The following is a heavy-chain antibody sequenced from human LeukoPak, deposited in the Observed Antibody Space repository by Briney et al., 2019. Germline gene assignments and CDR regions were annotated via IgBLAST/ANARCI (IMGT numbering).Heavy chain of an antibody. Sequence: GGSLRLSCAASGFTFSSYGMHWVRQAPGKGLEWVAVISYDGSNKYYADSVKGRFTISRDNSKNTLYLQMNSLRAEDTAVYYCAKSYGDYPYYYGMDVWGQGTTVTVSS. V-gene: IGHV3-30*18. J-gene: IGHJ6*02. CDR2: ISYDGSNK. D-gene: IGHD4-17*01. CDR3: AKSYGDYPYYYGMDV. CDR1: GFTFSSYG.